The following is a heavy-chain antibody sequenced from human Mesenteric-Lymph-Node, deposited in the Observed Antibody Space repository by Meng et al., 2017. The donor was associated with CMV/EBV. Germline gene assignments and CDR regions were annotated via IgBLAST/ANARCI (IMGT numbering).Heavy chain of an antibody. CDR1: GFTLSDYY. CDR2: IGSSGNPI. CDR3: ARVRVYGSGSLRY. V-gene: IGHV3-11*04. D-gene: IGHD3-10*01. Sequence: GESLKISCAASGFTLSDYYMSWIRQAPGKGLEWISYIGSSGNPIYYADSVRGRFTISRVNAQNSLFLQMNSLRAEDTAVYYCARVRVYGSGSLRYWGQGTLVTVSS. J-gene: IGHJ4*02.